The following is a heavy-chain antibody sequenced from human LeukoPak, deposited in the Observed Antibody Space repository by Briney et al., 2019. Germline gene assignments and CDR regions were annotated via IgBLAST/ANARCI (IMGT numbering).Heavy chain of an antibody. Sequence: PGRSLRLSCAASGFTFSSYAMHWVRQAPGKGLEWVAVISYDGSNKYYADSVKGRFTISRDNSKNTLYLQMNSLRAEDTAVYYCASSGHHLRFLEWLLFHWGQGTLVTVSS. V-gene: IGHV3-30*07. CDR2: ISYDGSNK. J-gene: IGHJ4*02. CDR3: ASSGHHLRFLEWLLFH. D-gene: IGHD3-3*01. CDR1: GFTFSSYA.